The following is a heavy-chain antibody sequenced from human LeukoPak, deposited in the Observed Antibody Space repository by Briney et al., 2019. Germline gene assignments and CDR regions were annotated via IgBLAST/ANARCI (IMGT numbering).Heavy chain of an antibody. D-gene: IGHD1-14*01. CDR1: GLTFSNAW. CDR2: IKRKSDGGTT. V-gene: IGHV3-15*01. CDR3: TTELDVRPNHY. Sequence: GGSLRLFCAASGLTFSNAWMSWVRQAPGKGLEWVGRIKRKSDGGTTDYAAPVKGRFTISRDDSKNTLYLPMNSLKSEDTAVYYCTTELDVRPNHYWSQGTLVTVSS. J-gene: IGHJ4*02.